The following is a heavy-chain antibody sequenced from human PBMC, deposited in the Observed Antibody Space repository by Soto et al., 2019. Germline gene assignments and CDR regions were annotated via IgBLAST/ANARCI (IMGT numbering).Heavy chain of an antibody. CDR3: TTDLNPDAYPNSSSWYDEDY. J-gene: IGHJ4*02. D-gene: IGHD6-13*01. Sequence: GGSLRLSCAASGFTFSNAWMNWVRQAPGKGLEWVGRIKSKTDGGTTDYAAPVKGRFTISRDDSKNTLYLQMNSLKTEDTAVYYCTTDLNPDAYPNSSSWYDEDYWGQGTLVTVSS. CDR1: GFTFSNAW. CDR2: IKSKTDGGTT. V-gene: IGHV3-15*07.